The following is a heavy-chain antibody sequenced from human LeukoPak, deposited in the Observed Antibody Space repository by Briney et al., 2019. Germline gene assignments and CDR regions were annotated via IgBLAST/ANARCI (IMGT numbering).Heavy chain of an antibody. D-gene: IGHD3-3*01. Sequence: GGSLRLSCAASGLTFSNYAMNWVRQASGKGLEWVSGITDSGRKTYYADSVKGRFTISRDNSKNTLYLQMNSLRAEDTAVYYCAKTANDFWSGYLYYYYYYGMDVWGQGTTVTVSS. CDR2: ITDSGRKT. CDR1: GLTFSNYA. V-gene: IGHV3-23*01. J-gene: IGHJ6*02. CDR3: AKTANDFWSGYLYYYYYYGMDV.